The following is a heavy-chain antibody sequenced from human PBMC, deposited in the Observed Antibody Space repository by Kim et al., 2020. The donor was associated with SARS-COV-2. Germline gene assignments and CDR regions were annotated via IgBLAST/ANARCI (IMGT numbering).Heavy chain of an antibody. V-gene: IGHV1-46*01. J-gene: IGHJ4*02. Sequence: ASVKVSCKASGYTFTSYYMHWVRQAPGQGLEWMGIINPSGGSTSYAQKFQGRVTMTRDPSTSTVYMELSSLRSEDTAVYYCARGAYYDSSKPYYFDDWGQGTLVTVSS. CDR2: INPSGGST. D-gene: IGHD3-22*01. CDR1: GYTFTSYY. CDR3: ARGAYYDSSKPYYFDD.